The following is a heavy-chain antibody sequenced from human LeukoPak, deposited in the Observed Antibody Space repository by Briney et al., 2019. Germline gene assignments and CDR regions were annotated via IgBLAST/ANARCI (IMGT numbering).Heavy chain of an antibody. J-gene: IGHJ4*02. CDR2: ISGSGGST. CDR3: AKDSVPFSGYYSPAASFDY. CDR1: GFTFSSYA. Sequence: PGGSLRLSCAASGFTFSSYAMSWVRQAPGKGLEWVSAISGSGGSTYYADSVKGRFTISRDNSQNTLYLQVNSLRGEDTAVYYCAKDSVPFSGYYSPAASFDYWGQGTLVTVSS. D-gene: IGHD3-22*01. V-gene: IGHV3-23*01.